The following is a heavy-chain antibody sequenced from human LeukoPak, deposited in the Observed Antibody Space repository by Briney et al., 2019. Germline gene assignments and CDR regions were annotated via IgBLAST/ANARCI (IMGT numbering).Heavy chain of an antibody. V-gene: IGHV6-1*01. CDR3: ARETSHFDY. CDR1: GDSVSSNSAA. CDR2: TYYRSKWYN. Sequence: SQTLSLTCVISGDSVSSNSAAWNWNRQSPSRGLEWLGRTYYRSKWYNDYAVSVKSRITINPDTSKNQFFIQLNSVTPEDTAVYYCARETSHFDYWGQGTLVTVSS. J-gene: IGHJ4*02.